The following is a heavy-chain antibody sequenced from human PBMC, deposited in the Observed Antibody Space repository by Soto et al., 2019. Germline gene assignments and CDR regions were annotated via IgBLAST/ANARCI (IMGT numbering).Heavy chain of an antibody. CDR1: GFTFSSYA. D-gene: IGHD3-10*01. CDR3: ARDKGEAYYFDY. V-gene: IGHV3-30-3*01. CDR2: ISYDGSNK. J-gene: IGHJ4*02. Sequence: QVQLVESGGGVVQPGRSLRLSCAASGFTFSSYAMHWVRQASGKGLEWVAVISYDGSNKYYADSVKGRFTISRDNSKNTLYLQMNSLRAEDTAVYYCARDKGEAYYFDYWGQGTLVTVSS.